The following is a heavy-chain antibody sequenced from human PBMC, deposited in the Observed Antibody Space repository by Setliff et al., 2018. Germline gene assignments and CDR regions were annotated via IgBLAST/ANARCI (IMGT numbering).Heavy chain of an antibody. CDR1: GGTFSDYY. CDR3: ARGRNIAARLLDS. D-gene: IGHD6-6*01. J-gene: IGHJ4*02. CDR2: INHRGST. Sequence: SETLSLTCAAYGGTFSDYYWTRIRQPPGKGLEWIGEINHRGSTNYNPSLKSRATISIDTSKDQFSLKLISMSAADTAVYFCARGRNIAARLLDSWGQGALVTV. V-gene: IGHV4-34*01.